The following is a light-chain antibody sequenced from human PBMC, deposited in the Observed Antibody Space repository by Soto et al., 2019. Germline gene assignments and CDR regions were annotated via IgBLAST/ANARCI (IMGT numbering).Light chain of an antibody. V-gene: IGKV3-20*01. Sequence: EIVLTQSPGTLSLSPGERATLSCRASQTVGNNYLAWFQQKPGQTPRLVIYNAFSRATGIPDRFSGSGSGTDFTLTISRLEPEDFAVYYCHQYAFSPPPVGQGTKVDIK. CDR3: HQYAFSPPP. J-gene: IGKJ2*01. CDR1: QTVGNNY. CDR2: NAF.